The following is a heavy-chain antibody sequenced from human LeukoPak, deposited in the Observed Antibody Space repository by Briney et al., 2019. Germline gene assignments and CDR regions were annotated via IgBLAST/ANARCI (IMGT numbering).Heavy chain of an antibody. V-gene: IGHV1-24*01. D-gene: IGHD1-26*01. Sequence: ASVKVSCRVSGYTLTELSMHWVRQAPGKGLEWMGGFDPEDGETIYAQKFQGRVTITEDTSTDTAYMELSSLRSEDTAVYYCATRGRWELPLGYFDYWGQGTLVTVSS. CDR2: FDPEDGET. CDR1: GYTLTELS. J-gene: IGHJ4*02. CDR3: ATRGRWELPLGYFDY.